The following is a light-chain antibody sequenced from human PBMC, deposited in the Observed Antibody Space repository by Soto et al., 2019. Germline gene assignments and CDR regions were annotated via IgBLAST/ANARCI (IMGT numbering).Light chain of an antibody. CDR1: QRVASN. CDR3: QQRSNWPT. CDR2: DAS. Sequence: EIVMTQSPATLSVSPGERATLSCRASQRVASNLAWYQQKPGQAPRLLIYDASTRATGVPARFSGSGSGTDFTLTISSLEPEDFAVYYCQQRSNWPTVGQGTKVDIK. V-gene: IGKV3-11*01. J-gene: IGKJ1*01.